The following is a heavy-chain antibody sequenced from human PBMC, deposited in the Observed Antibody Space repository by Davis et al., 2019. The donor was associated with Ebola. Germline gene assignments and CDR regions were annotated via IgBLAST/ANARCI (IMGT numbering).Heavy chain of an antibody. V-gene: IGHV4-59*01. CDR2: IYYSGST. CDR3: ARAPPVYYYDSSGYHARGYFDY. Sequence: SETLSLTCTVSGGSISSYYWSWIRQPPGKELEWIGYIYYSGSTNYNPSLKSRVTISVDTSKNQFSLKLSSVTAADTAVYYCARAPPVYYYDSSGYHARGYFDYWGQGTLVTVSS. D-gene: IGHD3-22*01. J-gene: IGHJ4*02. CDR1: GGSISSYY.